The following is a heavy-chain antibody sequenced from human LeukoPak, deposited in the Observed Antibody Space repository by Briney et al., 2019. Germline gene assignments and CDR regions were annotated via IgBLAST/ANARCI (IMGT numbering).Heavy chain of an antibody. D-gene: IGHD1-20*01. CDR1: GASISSYY. CDR2: IYYTGST. V-gene: IGHV4-59*01. J-gene: IGHJ4*02. Sequence: SETLSLTCTVSGASISSYYWSWIRQPPGKGLEWIGYIYYTGSTNYHPSLKSRVTISVDTSKNQFSLKLSSVTAADTAVYYCARNLGITGTKYYFDYWGQGTLVTVSS. CDR3: ARNLGITGTKYYFDY.